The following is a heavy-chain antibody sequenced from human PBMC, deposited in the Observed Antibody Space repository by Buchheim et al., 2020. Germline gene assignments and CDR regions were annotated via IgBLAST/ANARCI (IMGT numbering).Heavy chain of an antibody. CDR1: GFTFSSYS. Sequence: EVQLVESGGGLVQPGGSLRLSCAASGFTFSSYSMDWVRQAPGKGLEWVSHISNSSSTIYNADSVKGRFTIPRANAKNAMYLQMNSLRAENTAVYYCASTCSSTSCHSTYGMDVWGQGTT. V-gene: IGHV3-48*04. J-gene: IGHJ6*02. D-gene: IGHD2-2*01. CDR3: ASTCSSTSCHSTYGMDV. CDR2: ISNSSSTI.